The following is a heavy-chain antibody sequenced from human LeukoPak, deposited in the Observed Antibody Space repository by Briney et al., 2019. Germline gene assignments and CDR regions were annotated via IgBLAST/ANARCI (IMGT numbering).Heavy chain of an antibody. V-gene: IGHV1-8*01. CDR3: ARVSSGWYGDWFDP. CDR1: GYTFTSYD. D-gene: IGHD6-19*01. CDR2: MNPNSGNT. Sequence: GASVKVSCKASGYTFTSYDINWVRQATGQGLEWMGWMNPNSGNTGYAQKFQGRVTMTRNTSISTAYMELSSLRSEDTAVYYCARVSSGWYGDWFDPWGQGTLVTVSS. J-gene: IGHJ5*02.